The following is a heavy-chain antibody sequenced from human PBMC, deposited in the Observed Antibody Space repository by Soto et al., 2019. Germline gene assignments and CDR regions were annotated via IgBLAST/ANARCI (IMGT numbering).Heavy chain of an antibody. Sequence: SGPTLVNPTQTLTLTCTFSGFSLSTSGMCVSWIRQPPGQALEWLALIDWDDDKDYSPSLKTRLTIAKDTSKNQVVLTMTNMDPVDTATYYCARTPYSRSTRACDYWGQGTLVTVSS. D-gene: IGHD6-6*01. CDR3: ARTPYSRSTRACDY. V-gene: IGHV2-70*01. CDR1: GFSLSTSGMC. J-gene: IGHJ4*02. CDR2: IDWDDDK.